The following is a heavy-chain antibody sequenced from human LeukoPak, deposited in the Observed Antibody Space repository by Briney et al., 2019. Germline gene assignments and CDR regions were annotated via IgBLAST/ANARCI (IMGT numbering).Heavy chain of an antibody. D-gene: IGHD6-6*01. Sequence: GGSLRLSCAASGFTFSSYSMNWVRQAPGKGLEWVSSISSSSSYIYYADSVKGRFTISRDNSKNTLYLQMNSLRAEDTAVYYCARGVRQLGYFDYWGQGTLVTVSS. J-gene: IGHJ4*02. CDR2: ISSSSSYI. CDR1: GFTFSSYS. V-gene: IGHV3-21*01. CDR3: ARGVRQLGYFDY.